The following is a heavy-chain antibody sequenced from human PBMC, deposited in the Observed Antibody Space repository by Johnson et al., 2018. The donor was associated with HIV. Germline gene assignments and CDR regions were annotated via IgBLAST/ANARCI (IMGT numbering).Heavy chain of an antibody. V-gene: IGHV3-33*03. D-gene: IGHD6-19*01. J-gene: IGHJ3*02. CDR2: MWYDGSEK. CDR1: GFTFSTYG. Sequence: QVQLVESGGGVVQPGRSLRLSCAASGFTFSTYGMHWVRQAPGKGLEWVAVMWYDGSEKNYVDSVKGRFTISRDNAKNSMYLQMNSLRAEDTAVYYCARGWRAVAGPDAFDIWGQGTVVTVSS. CDR3: ARGWRAVAGPDAFDI.